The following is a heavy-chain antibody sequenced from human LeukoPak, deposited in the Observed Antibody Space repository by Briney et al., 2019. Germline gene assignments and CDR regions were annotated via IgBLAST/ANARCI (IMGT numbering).Heavy chain of an antibody. J-gene: IGHJ4*02. V-gene: IGHV3-23*01. Sequence: GGSLRLSCAASGFTFSSYAMSWVRQALGKGLEWVSAISGSGGSTYYADSVKGRFTISRDNSKNTLYLQMNSLRAEDTAVYYCAKDRIAARGFDYWGQGTLVTVSS. CDR2: ISGSGGST. CDR3: AKDRIAARGFDY. CDR1: GFTFSSYA. D-gene: IGHD6-6*01.